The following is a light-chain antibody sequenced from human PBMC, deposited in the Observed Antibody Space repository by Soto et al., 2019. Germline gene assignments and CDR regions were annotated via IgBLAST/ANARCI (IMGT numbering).Light chain of an antibody. Sequence: DIQMTQSPSSLSASVGDRVTITCQASQNINNYLNWYQQKPGRAPKLLIYDASNLEAGVPSRFRGSGSGTDFTFTISRLQSEDFALYYCQQYNDWPLTFGQGTKVDIK. V-gene: IGKV1-33*01. CDR2: DAS. CDR3: QQYNDWPLT. J-gene: IGKJ1*01. CDR1: QNINNY.